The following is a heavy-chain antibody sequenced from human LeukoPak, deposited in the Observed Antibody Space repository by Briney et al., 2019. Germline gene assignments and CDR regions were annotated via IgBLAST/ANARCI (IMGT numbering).Heavy chain of an antibody. Sequence: GRSLRLSCAASGFTSDDYAMHWVRQAPGKGLEWVSGISWNSGSIGYADSVKGRFTISRDNAKNSLYLQMNSLRAEDTALYYCAKDTYYHSSGYYSNWGQGTLVTVSS. D-gene: IGHD3-22*01. CDR2: ISWNSGSI. CDR3: AKDTYYHSSGYYSN. V-gene: IGHV3-9*02. CDR1: GFTSDDYA. J-gene: IGHJ4*02.